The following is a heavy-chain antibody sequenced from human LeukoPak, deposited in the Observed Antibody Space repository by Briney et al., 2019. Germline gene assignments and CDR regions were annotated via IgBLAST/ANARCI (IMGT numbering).Heavy chain of an antibody. CDR2: ISSSSSYI. CDR3: ARDLSSSLHLGGDY. CDR1: GFTFSSYS. Sequence: PGGSLRLSCAASGFTFSSYSMNWVRQAPGKGLEWVSSISSSSSYIYYADSVKGRFTISRDNAKNSLYLQMNSLRAEDTAVYYCARDLSSSLHLGGDYWGQGTLVTVSS. V-gene: IGHV3-21*04. D-gene: IGHD3-10*01. J-gene: IGHJ4*02.